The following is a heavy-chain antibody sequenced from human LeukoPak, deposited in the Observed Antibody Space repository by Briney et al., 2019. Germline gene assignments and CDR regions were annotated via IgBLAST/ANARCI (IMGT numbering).Heavy chain of an antibody. D-gene: IGHD3-10*01. V-gene: IGHV3-48*04. Sequence: GGSLRLSCAVYGFTFSDYNMNWVRQAPGKGLEWISYIGRDSGTLYADSVKGRFTIARDNTRKSLYLQMNGLRAEDTAVYYCARDPYYGSGSYNPWGQGTLVTVSS. CDR3: ARDPYYGSGSYNP. CDR1: GFTFSDYN. CDR2: IGRDSGT. J-gene: IGHJ5*02.